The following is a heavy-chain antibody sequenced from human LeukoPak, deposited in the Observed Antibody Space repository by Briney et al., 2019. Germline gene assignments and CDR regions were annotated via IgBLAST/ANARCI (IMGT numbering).Heavy chain of an antibody. Sequence: PAGSLSLSCAASGFTFSSYAMSWVRRAPGKGLEWVSTNGLSGGTTYYADSVKGRFTISRDNSKNPLFLQLNSLRAEDTAVYYCAKAGQFDSWGQGTLVTVSS. CDR2: NGLSGGTT. J-gene: IGHJ4*02. D-gene: IGHD1-14*01. CDR3: AKAGQFDS. CDR1: GFTFSSYA. V-gene: IGHV3-23*01.